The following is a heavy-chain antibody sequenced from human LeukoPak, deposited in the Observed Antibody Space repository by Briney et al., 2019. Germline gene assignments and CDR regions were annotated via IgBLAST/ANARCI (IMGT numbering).Heavy chain of an antibody. Sequence: SGTLSLTRAVSGGSISSSNWWSWVRQPPGKGLDWIREIYHSGSTNYNPSVKSRVTISVDKSKSQFSLKLSSVTAADTAVYYCASSRDGYNHCDYWGQGTRVTVSS. CDR3: ASSRDGYNHCDY. CDR2: IYHSGST. D-gene: IGHD5-24*01. J-gene: IGHJ4*02. V-gene: IGHV4-4*02. CDR1: GGSISSSNW.